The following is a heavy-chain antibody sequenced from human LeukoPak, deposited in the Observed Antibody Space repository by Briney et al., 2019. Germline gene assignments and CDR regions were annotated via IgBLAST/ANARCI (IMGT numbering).Heavy chain of an antibody. V-gene: IGHV3-30-3*01. CDR2: ISYDGSNK. CDR3: ARESIFGVVTATFDY. Sequence: GGSLGLSCAASGFTFSSYAMHWVRQAPGKGLEWVAVISYDGSNKYYAGSVKGRFTISRDNSKNTLYLQMNSLRAEDTAVYYCARESIFGVVTATFDYWGQGTLVTVSS. CDR1: GFTFSSYA. D-gene: IGHD3-3*01. J-gene: IGHJ4*02.